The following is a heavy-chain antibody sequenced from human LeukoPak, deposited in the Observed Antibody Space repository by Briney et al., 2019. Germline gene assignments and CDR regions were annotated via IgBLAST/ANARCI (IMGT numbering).Heavy chain of an antibody. V-gene: IGHV4-30-2*01. CDR2: IYHTGHT. D-gene: IGHD3-10*01. CDR1: GASITNGDYS. CDR3: ARGFFLQGNPGSWFDP. J-gene: IGHJ5*02. Sequence: PSETLSLTCAVSGASITNGDYSGNWMRQPPEKSLEWIGYIYHTGHTYYDPSLKSRVIISVDMSRYQFSPQLTSVHAEDTAVYFCARGFFLQGNPGSWFDPRGQGTLVTVSS.